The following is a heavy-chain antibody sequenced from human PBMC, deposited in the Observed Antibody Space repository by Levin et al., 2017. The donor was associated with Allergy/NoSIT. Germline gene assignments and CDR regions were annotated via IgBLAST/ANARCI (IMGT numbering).Heavy chain of an antibody. CDR1: GFTFSSYA. J-gene: IGHJ4*02. Sequence: GESLKISCAASGFTFSSYAMSWVRQAPGKGLEWVSAISGSGGSTYYADSVKGRFTISRDNSKNTLYLQMNSLRAEDTAVYYCAKDRDTMVRGGFYYWGQGTLVTVSS. D-gene: IGHD3-10*01. CDR2: ISGSGGST. CDR3: AKDRDTMVRGGFYY. V-gene: IGHV3-23*01.